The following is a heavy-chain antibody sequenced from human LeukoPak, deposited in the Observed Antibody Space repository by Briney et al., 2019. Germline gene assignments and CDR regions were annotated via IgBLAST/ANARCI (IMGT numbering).Heavy chain of an antibody. J-gene: IGHJ3*02. D-gene: IGHD3-10*01. V-gene: IGHV6-1*01. CDR2: TYYRSKWYN. Sequence: SQTLSLTCAISGDSVSSNSAAWNWIRQSPSRGLEWLGRTYYRSKWYNDYAVSVKSRITINPDTSKNQFSLQLNSVTPEDTAVYYCARDTPNYYGSGSYYNGLDAFDIWGQGTMVTVSS. CDR1: GDSVSSNSAA. CDR3: ARDTPNYYGSGSYYNGLDAFDI.